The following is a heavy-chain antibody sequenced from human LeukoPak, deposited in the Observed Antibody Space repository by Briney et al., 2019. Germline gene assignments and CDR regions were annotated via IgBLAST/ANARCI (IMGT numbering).Heavy chain of an antibody. CDR1: GFTFSSYG. CDR3: AKAAESGYATFDY. V-gene: IGHV3-23*01. J-gene: IGHJ4*02. D-gene: IGHD5-12*01. CDR2: IGGSGGST. Sequence: PGGSLRLSCAASGFTFSSYGMSWVRQAPGKGLEWVSAIGGSGGSTYYADSVKGRFTISRDNSKNTLYLQMNSLRAEDTAVYYCAKAAESGYATFDYWGQGTLVTVSS.